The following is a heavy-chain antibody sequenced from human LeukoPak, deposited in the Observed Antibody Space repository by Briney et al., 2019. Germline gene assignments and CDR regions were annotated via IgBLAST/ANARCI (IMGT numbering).Heavy chain of an antibody. J-gene: IGHJ4*02. CDR2: ISSSGSNT. CDR1: GFTFSNYE. Sequence: GGSLRLSCAASGFTFSNYEMNWVRQAPGKGLERVSYISSSGSNTYYADSVKGRFTISRDNAKNSMYLQMNSLRVEDTAVYYCARCSGGDFDYWGQGTLVTVSS. V-gene: IGHV3-48*03. D-gene: IGHD6-19*01. CDR3: ARCSGGDFDY.